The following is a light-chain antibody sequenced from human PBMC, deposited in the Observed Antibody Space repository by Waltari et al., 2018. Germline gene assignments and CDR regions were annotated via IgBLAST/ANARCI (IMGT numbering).Light chain of an antibody. CDR2: RTH. J-gene: IGLJ3*02. CDR3: AAWDDNLSGPWV. CDR1: NSNIGSNH. V-gene: IGLV1-47*01. Sequence: QSVLTQPPSVSGTPGQRISISCSGGNSNIGSNHVFWYQQLPGAAPKLLIYRTHERPSGVPDRFSGSKSGTSAARAISGLQSGDEGDYYCAAWDDNLSGPWVFGGGTKLTVL.